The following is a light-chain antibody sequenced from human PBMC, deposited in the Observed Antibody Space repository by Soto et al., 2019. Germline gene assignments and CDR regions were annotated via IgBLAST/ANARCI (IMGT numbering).Light chain of an antibody. CDR2: EVS. CDR1: SSDMGAYNY. Sequence: QSALTQPASVSGSPGQSITISCTGTSSDMGAYNYVSWYQQYPGKAPKLMIFEVSNWPSGVSNRFSGSKSGNTASLTISGRQSEDEADYSCSSYTSSNTWVFGGGTKVTVL. V-gene: IGLV2-14*01. J-gene: IGLJ3*02. CDR3: SSYTSSNTWV.